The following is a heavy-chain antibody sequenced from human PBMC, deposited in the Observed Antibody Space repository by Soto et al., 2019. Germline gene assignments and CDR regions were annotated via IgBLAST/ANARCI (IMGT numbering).Heavy chain of an antibody. CDR2: MNPNSGNT. Sequence: QVQLVQSGAEVKKPGASVKVSCKASGYTFTSYDINWVRQATGQGLEWMGWMNPNSGNTGYAQKFQGRVTMTRNTSISTVYMEQSSRRSEDTAVYYCERAGKSSAYPIGDYWGQGTLVTVSS. D-gene: IGHD3-22*01. V-gene: IGHV1-8*01. CDR1: GYTFTSYD. J-gene: IGHJ4*02. CDR3: ERAGKSSAYPIGDY.